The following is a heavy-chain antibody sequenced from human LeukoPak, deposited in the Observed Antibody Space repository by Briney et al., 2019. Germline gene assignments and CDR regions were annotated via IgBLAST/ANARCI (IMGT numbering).Heavy chain of an antibody. CDR1: GFTFSSYA. CDR3: ARIFGYAFDI. D-gene: IGHD3-3*01. J-gene: IGHJ3*02. CDR2: ISYDGSNK. V-gene: IGHV3-30-3*02. Sequence: GGSLRLSCAASGFTFSSYAMHWVRQAPGKRLEWVAVISYDGSNKYYADSVKGRFTISRDNSKNTLYLQMNSLRAEDTAVYYCARIFGYAFDIWGQGTMVTVSS.